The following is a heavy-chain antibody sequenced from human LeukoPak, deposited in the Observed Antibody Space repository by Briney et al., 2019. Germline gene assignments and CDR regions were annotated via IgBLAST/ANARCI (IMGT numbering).Heavy chain of an antibody. CDR3: ARTPWYSSSWLFDY. CDR1: GFSISSFNW. D-gene: IGHD6-13*01. CDR2: IYYSGST. V-gene: IGHV4-28*01. J-gene: IGHJ4*02. Sequence: PSETLSLTCAVSGFSISSFNWWGWIRQPPGKGLEWIGYIYYSGSTNYNPSLKSRVTISVDTSKNQFSLKLSSVAAADTAVYYCARTPWYSSSWLFDYWGQGTLVTVSS.